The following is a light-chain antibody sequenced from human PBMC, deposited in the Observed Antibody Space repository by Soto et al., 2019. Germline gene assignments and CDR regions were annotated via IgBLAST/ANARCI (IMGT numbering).Light chain of an antibody. V-gene: IGKV1-27*01. CDR2: AAS. J-gene: IGKJ4*01. CDR3: QKYNNAPLT. CDR1: QGVGNF. Sequence: DIVMTQSPSSLSVSVGDRVTITCRASQGVGNFLAWYQQKPGQAPRLLIYAASTWATGVPSRFSGSGSGTDFTLTISSLQPEDSATYYCQKYNNAPLTFGGGTKVEIK.